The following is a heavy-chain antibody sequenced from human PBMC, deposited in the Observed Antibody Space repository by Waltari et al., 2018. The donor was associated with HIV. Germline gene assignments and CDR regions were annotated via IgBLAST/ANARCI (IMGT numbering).Heavy chain of an antibody. Sequence: EVQLVESGGGLVQPGGSLSLSCAASGFTSSSYWMHWVRQAPGKGLVWVSRINSDGSSTSYADSVKGRFTISRDNAKNTLYLQMNSLRAEDTAVYYCASLEYYYDSSGYLFDYWGQGTLVTVSS. D-gene: IGHD3-22*01. J-gene: IGHJ4*02. CDR2: INSDGSST. CDR1: GFTSSSYW. CDR3: ASLEYYYDSSGYLFDY. V-gene: IGHV3-74*01.